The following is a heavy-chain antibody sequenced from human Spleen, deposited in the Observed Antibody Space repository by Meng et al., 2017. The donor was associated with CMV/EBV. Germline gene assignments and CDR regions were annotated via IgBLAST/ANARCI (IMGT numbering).Heavy chain of an antibody. CDR3: ARVPSLGYCSSTSCPRGTYFDY. Sequence: DYYCSWIRQPPGKGLEWIGEINHSGSTNYNPSLKSRVTISVDTSKNQFSLKLSSVTAADTAVYYCARVPSLGYCSSTSCPRGTYFDYWGQGTLVTVSS. D-gene: IGHD2-2*01. V-gene: IGHV4-34*01. CDR2: INHSGST. CDR1: DYY. J-gene: IGHJ4*02.